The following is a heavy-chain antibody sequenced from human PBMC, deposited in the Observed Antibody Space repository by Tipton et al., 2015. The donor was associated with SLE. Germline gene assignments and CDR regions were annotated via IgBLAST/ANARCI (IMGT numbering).Heavy chain of an antibody. Sequence: LRLSCTVSGGSISSYYWSWIRQPPGKGLEWIGYIYTSGSTNYNPSLKSRVTISVDTSKNQFSLKLSSVTAADTAVYYCARLSTVTTGGYWGQGTLVTVSS. V-gene: IGHV4-4*09. CDR3: ARLSTVTTGGY. J-gene: IGHJ4*02. CDR1: GGSISSYY. D-gene: IGHD4-17*01. CDR2: IYTSGST.